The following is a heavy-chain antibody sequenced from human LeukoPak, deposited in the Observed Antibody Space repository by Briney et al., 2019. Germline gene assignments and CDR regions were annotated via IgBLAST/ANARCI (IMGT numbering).Heavy chain of an antibody. CDR2: INTNTGNP. V-gene: IGHV7-4-1*02. J-gene: IGHJ6*03. CDR1: GYTFTSYA. Sequence: ASVKVSCKASGYTFTSYAMNWVRHAPGQGLEWMGWINTNTGNPTYAKGFTGRFVFSLDTSVSTAYLQISSLKAEDTAVYYCASAGTGTYYYYYMDVWGKGTTVTVSS. D-gene: IGHD3/OR15-3a*01. CDR3: ASAGTGTYYYYYMDV.